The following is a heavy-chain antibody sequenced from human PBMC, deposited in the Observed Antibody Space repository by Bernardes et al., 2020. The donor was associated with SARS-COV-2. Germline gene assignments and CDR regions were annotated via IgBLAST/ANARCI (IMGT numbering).Heavy chain of an antibody. CDR3: ASDQSIAARPADKNYYYGMDV. V-gene: IGHV1-2*04. D-gene: IGHD6-6*01. CDR2: INPNSGGT. CDR1: GYTFTGYY. Sequence: ASVKVSCKASGYTFTGYYMHWVRQAPGQGLEWMGWINPNSGGTNYAQKFQGWVTMTRDTSISTAYMELSRLRSDDTAVYYCASDQSIAARPADKNYYYGMDVWGQGTTVTVSS. J-gene: IGHJ6*02.